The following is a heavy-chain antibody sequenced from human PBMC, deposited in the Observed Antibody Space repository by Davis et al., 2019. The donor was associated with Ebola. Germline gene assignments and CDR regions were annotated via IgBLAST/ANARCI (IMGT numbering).Heavy chain of an antibody. J-gene: IGHJ4*02. Sequence: PGGSLRLSCAASGFTFSRSAMSWVRQAPGKGLEWVSVIYSGGNTRYADAVKGRFTISRDNSKNTLYLQMNSLRVEDTAVYFCASSSGWYRAFDFWGQGTQVTVSS. V-gene: IGHV3-53*01. CDR1: GFTFSRSA. D-gene: IGHD6-19*01. CDR3: ASSSGWYRAFDF. CDR2: IYSGGNT.